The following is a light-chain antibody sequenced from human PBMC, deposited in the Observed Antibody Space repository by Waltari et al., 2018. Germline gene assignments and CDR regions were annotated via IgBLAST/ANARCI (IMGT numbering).Light chain of an antibody. CDR1: QSVSSSY. V-gene: IGKV3-20*01. J-gene: IGKJ1*01. CDR2: GAS. Sequence: EIVLTQSPGTLSLSPGERATLYCRASQSVSSSYLAWYQQKPGQAPRLLIYGASSRATGIPDRFSGSGSGTDFTLTISRLEPEDFAVYYCQQYGSSPNTFGQGTKVEIK. CDR3: QQYGSSPNT.